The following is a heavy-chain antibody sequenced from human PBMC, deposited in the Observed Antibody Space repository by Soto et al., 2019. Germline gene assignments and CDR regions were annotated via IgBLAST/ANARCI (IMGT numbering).Heavy chain of an antibody. CDR1: GGSISSGGYY. Sequence: SETLSLTCTVSGGSISSGGYYWSWIRQPPGKGLEWIGYIYSTGSTNYNPSLKSRVAISVDTSKNQFSLKLSSATAADTAVYYCARHVLRYFDWLLGPFDIWGQGTMVTVSS. D-gene: IGHD3-9*01. J-gene: IGHJ3*02. CDR3: ARHVLRYFDWLLGPFDI. CDR2: IYSTGST. V-gene: IGHV4-61*08.